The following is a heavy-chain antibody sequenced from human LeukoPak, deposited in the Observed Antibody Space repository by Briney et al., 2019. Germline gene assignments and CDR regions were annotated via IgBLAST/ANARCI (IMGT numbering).Heavy chain of an antibody. CDR3: ARVYGSGSYYNVEPPFDY. D-gene: IGHD3-10*01. V-gene: IGHV3-74*01. J-gene: IGHJ4*02. Sequence: GGSLRLSCAASGFTFSSYWMHWVRQAPGKGLVWVSRISSDGSSTSYADSVKGRFTISRDNAKNTLYLQMNSLRAEDTAVYYCARVYGSGSYYNVEPPFDYWGQGTLVTVSS. CDR1: GFTFSSYW. CDR2: ISSDGSST.